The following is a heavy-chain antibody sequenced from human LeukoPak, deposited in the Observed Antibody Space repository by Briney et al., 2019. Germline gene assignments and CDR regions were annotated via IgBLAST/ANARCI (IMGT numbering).Heavy chain of an antibody. CDR3: ARLCGFDYDSSGNY. CDR2: INHSGST. Sequence: SETLSLTCAVYGGSFSGYYWSWIRQPPGKGLEWIGEINHSGSTNYNPSLKSRVTISVDTSKNQFSLKLSSVTAADTAVYYCARLCGFDYDSSGNYWGQGTLVTVSS. V-gene: IGHV4-34*01. J-gene: IGHJ4*02. CDR1: GGSFSGYY. D-gene: IGHD3-22*01.